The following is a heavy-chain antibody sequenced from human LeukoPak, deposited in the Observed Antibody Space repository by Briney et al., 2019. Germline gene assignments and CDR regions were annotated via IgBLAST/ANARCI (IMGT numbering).Heavy chain of an antibody. CDR3: ARGGRYSYVI. CDR2: INHSGST. Sequence: SETLSLTCAVYGGSFSGYYWSWIRQPPGKGLEWIGEINHSGSTNYNPSLKSRVTISVDTSKNQFSLKLSSVTAADTAVYYCARGGRYSYVIWGQGTLVTVSS. CDR1: GGSFSGYY. D-gene: IGHD5-18*01. V-gene: IGHV4-34*01. J-gene: IGHJ4*02.